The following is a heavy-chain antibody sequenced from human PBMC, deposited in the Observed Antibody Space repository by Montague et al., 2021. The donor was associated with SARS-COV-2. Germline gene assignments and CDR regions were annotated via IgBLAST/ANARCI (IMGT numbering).Heavy chain of an antibody. CDR1: GFSFSSYC. CDR2: IKQGGSEK. V-gene: IGHV3-7*01. J-gene: IGHJ6*02. D-gene: IGHD3-22*01. CDR3: ARDSFFVGDSSADYYYGMDV. Sequence: SLRLSCAASGFSFSSYCMSWVRQAPGKGLEWVSNIKQGGSEKYYVDSVKGRFTISRDNAKNSLYLQMNSLRVEGTAVYYCARDSFFVGDSSADYYYGMDVWGQGTRVTVSS.